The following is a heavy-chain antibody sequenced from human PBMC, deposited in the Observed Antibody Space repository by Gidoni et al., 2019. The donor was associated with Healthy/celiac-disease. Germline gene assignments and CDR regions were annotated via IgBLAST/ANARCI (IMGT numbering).Heavy chain of an antibody. D-gene: IGHD3-10*01. CDR2: IRYDGSNK. J-gene: IGHJ4*02. CDR1: GFTFSSYG. V-gene: IGHV3-30*02. Sequence: QVQLVESGGGVVQPGGSLRLSCAASGFTFSSYGMHWVRQAPGKGLEWVAFIRYDGSNKYYADSVKGRFTISRDNSKNTLYLQMNSLRAEDTAVYYCAKDSRGGGFDYWGQGTLVTVSS. CDR3: AKDSRGGGFDY.